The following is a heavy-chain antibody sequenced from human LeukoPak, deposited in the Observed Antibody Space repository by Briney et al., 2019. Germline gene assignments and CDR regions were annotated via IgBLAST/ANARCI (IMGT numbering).Heavy chain of an antibody. V-gene: IGHV4-30-2*01. CDR3: AATQEWFDP. Sequence: SETLSLTCTVSGGSISSGGYYWSWLRQPPGKGLEWIGYIYHSGSTYYNPSLKSRVTISVDRSKNQFSLKLSSVTAADTAVYYCAATQEWFDPWGQGTLVTISS. CDR2: IYHSGST. J-gene: IGHJ5*02. CDR1: GGSISSGGYY.